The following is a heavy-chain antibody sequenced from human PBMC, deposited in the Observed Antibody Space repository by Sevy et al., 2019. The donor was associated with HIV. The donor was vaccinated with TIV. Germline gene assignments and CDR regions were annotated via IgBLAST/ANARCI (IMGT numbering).Heavy chain of an antibody. CDR2: ISGSGGST. J-gene: IGHJ6*02. Sequence: GGSLRLSCAASGFTFSSYAMSWVRQAPGKGLEWVSAISGSGGSTYYADSVKGRFTISRDNSKNTLYLQMNSLRAEDTAVYYCAKYRVPAAMMVNYYYYYGMDVWGQGTTVTVSS. V-gene: IGHV3-23*01. CDR1: GFTFSSYA. D-gene: IGHD2-2*01. CDR3: AKYRVPAAMMVNYYYYYGMDV.